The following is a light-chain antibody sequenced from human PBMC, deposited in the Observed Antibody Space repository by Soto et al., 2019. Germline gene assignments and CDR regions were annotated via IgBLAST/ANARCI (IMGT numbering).Light chain of an antibody. CDR3: QQYYSTHPGLT. CDR1: QSVLYSSNNKNY. CDR2: WAS. V-gene: IGKV4-1*01. Sequence: DIVMTQSPDSLAVSLGERATINCKSSQSVLYSSNNKNYLAWYQQKPGQPPKLLIYWASTRESGVPDRFSGSGSGTDFTLTISSLQAEDVAVYYCQQYYSTHPGLTFGAGTKVEI. J-gene: IGKJ4*01.